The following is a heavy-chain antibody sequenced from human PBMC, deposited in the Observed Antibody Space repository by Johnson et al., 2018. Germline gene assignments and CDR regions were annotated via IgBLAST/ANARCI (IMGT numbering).Heavy chain of an antibody. J-gene: IGHJ6*02. Sequence: VQLVESGGGLVKXGESLRLSCAASGFTFSNAWMSWVRQAPGKGLEWVGRIKSKTDGGTTAYAAHVKGRFTISRDDSQNPLYLQRNSLGAEDPAVYFCARDRVEQWLVKNGMDVWGQGTTVIVSS. CDR3: ARDRVEQWLVKNGMDV. D-gene: IGHD6-19*01. V-gene: IGHV3-15*01. CDR1: GFTFSNAW. CDR2: IKSKTDGGTT.